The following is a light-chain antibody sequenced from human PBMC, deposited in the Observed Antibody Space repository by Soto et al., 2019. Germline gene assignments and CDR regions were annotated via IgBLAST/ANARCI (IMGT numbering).Light chain of an antibody. J-gene: IGKJ1*01. V-gene: IGKV3-20*01. CDR2: GAS. CDR3: QQYGSSPTT. Sequence: EIVLTQSPGTLSLSPGERPTLSCRASQTVLNNYLTWYQQKPGQAPRSLIFGASIRDTGIPDRFSGSGSGTDFTLPISSLEPEDFEVYYCQQYGSSPTTFGQGTKVDIK. CDR1: QTVLNNY.